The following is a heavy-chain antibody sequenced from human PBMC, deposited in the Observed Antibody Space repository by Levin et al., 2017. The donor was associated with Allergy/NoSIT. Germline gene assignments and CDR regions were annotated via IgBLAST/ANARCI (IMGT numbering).Heavy chain of an antibody. J-gene: IGHJ5*02. CDR2: IYYSGST. CDR1: GGSINSGDYY. V-gene: IGHV4-31*03. CDR3: ARDYHIVAGACTVGGLSFWLDP. D-gene: IGHD2-8*02. Sequence: SETLSLTCTVSGGSINSGDYYWTWIRQRPGKGLEWIGYIYYSGSTFYNPSLKSRLTISLDTSKNQFSLRLSSVTAAGTAVYDWARDYHIVAGACTVGGLSFWLDPGGQGTLVTVSS.